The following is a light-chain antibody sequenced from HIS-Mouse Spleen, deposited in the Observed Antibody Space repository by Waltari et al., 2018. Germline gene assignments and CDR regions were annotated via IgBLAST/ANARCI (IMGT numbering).Light chain of an antibody. Sequence: QSALTQPASVSGSPGQSITISCTGTRGDVGRYNLVSWYQQHPGKAPKLMIYEGSKRPSGVSNRFSGSKSGNTASLTISGLQAEDEADYYCCSYAGSSTWVFGGGTKLTVL. CDR1: RGDVGRYNL. V-gene: IGLV2-23*01. CDR2: EGS. J-gene: IGLJ3*02. CDR3: CSYAGSSTWV.